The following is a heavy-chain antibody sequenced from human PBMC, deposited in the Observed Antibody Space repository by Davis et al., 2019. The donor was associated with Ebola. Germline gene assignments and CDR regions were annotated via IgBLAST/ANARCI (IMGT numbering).Heavy chain of an antibody. J-gene: IGHJ4*02. D-gene: IGHD5-12*01. Sequence: ASVKVSCKASGYTFTNYAIHWVRQAPGQGLEWLGYINTGNGNTKYSQNLQGRVTISSDTSASIAYMELNSLRSEDTAVYYCARDRRDSAFDLGDYWGQGTLVTASS. CDR2: INTGNGNT. V-gene: IGHV1-3*04. CDR1: GYTFTNYA. CDR3: ARDRRDSAFDLGDY.